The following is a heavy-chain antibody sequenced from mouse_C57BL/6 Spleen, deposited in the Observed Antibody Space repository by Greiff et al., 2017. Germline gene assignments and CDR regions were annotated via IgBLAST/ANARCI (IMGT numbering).Heavy chain of an antibody. CDR3: ARRYRSHAMDY. J-gene: IGHJ4*01. Sequence: DVMLVESGGGLVKPGGSLKLSCAASGFTFSDYGMHWVRQAPEKGLEWVAYISSGSSTIYYADTVKGRFTISRDNAKNTLFLQMTSLRSEDTAMYYCARRYRSHAMDYWGQGTSVTVSS. D-gene: IGHD5-1-1*01. CDR2: ISSGSSTI. CDR1: GFTFSDYG. V-gene: IGHV5-17*01.